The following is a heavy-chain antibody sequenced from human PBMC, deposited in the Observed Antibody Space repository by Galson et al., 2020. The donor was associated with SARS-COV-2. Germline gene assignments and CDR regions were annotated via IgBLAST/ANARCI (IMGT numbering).Heavy chain of an antibody. Sequence: GESLKISCAASGFTFSSYAMHWVRQAPGKGLEWVAVISYDGSNKYYADSVKGRFTISRDNSKNTLYLQMNSLRAEDTAVYYCARAYKGAYYYGMDVWGQG. D-gene: IGHD1-1*01. V-gene: IGHV3-30-3*01. CDR2: ISYDGSNK. CDR3: ARAYKGAYYYGMDV. J-gene: IGHJ6*02. CDR1: GFTFSSYA.